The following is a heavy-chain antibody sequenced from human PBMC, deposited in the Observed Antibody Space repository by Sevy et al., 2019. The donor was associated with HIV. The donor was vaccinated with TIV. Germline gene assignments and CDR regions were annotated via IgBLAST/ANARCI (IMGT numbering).Heavy chain of an antibody. J-gene: IGHJ6*02. D-gene: IGHD4-17*01. CDR3: ARMGHGDYVRFYYYYYGMDV. CDR2: ISSSSTI. Sequence: GGSLRLSCAASGFTFSSYSMNWVRQAPGKGLEWVSYISSSSTIYYADSVKGRFTISRDNTKNSLYLQMNSLRAEDTAVYYCARMGHGDYVRFYYYYYGMDVWGQGTMVTVSS. V-gene: IGHV3-48*01. CDR1: GFTFSSYS.